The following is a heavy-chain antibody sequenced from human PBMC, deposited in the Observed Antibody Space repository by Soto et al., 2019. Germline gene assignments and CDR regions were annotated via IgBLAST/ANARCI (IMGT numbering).Heavy chain of an antibody. CDR3: ARGLSGEQWLVAYYYYGMDV. V-gene: IGHV1-18*01. CDR2: ISAYNGNT. D-gene: IGHD6-19*01. Sequence: ASVKVSCKASGYTFTSYGISWVRQAPGQGLEWMGWISAYNGNTNYAQKLQGRVTMTTDTSTSTAYMELRSLRSDDTAVYYCARGLSGEQWLVAYYYYGMDVWGQGTTVTVSS. CDR1: GYTFTSYG. J-gene: IGHJ6*02.